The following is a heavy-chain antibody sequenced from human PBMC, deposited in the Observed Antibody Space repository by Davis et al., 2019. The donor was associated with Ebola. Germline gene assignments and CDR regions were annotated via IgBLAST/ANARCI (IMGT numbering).Heavy chain of an antibody. V-gene: IGHV3-23*01. CDR2: ISGSGGST. J-gene: IGHJ6*02. D-gene: IGHD1-1*01. Sequence: GESLKISCAASGFTFSSYAMSWVRQAPGKGLEWVSAISGSGGSTYYADSVKGRVTISRDNSKNTLYLQMNSLRAEDTAVYYCARDILDPTSDYYYGMDVWGQGTTVTVSS. CDR3: ARDILDPTSDYYYGMDV. CDR1: GFTFSSYA.